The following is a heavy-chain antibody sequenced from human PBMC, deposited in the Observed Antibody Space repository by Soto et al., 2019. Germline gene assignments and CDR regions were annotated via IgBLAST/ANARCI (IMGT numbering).Heavy chain of an antibody. V-gene: IGHV4-4*07. J-gene: IGHJ4*02. Sequence: QVQLQESGPGLVTPSETLSLTCTVSGDSISTDYWSWIRLPAGKGLEWIGRISGSGSTHYSPSLKSRVTMSIDTSKNQFSLKLSSVTDADTAVYYCARELFFYDRSGYYRAPNYFDTWGQGNLVTVSS. D-gene: IGHD3-22*01. CDR3: ARELFFYDRSGYYRAPNYFDT. CDR2: ISGSGST. CDR1: GDSISTDY.